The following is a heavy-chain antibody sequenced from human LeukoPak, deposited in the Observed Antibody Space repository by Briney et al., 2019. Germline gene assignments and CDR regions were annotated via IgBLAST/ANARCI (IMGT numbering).Heavy chain of an antibody. CDR2: IYSGGST. CDR1: GFAVSSNY. V-gene: IGHV3-53*01. D-gene: IGHD3-22*01. J-gene: IGHJ6*02. Sequence: GGSLSLSCAASGFAVSSNYMSWVRQAPGKGLEWVSVIYSGGSTYYADSVKGRFTISRDNSKNTLYLQMNSLRAEDTAVYYCAGVAYYYDSSGYGTYGMDVWGQGTTVTVSS. CDR3: AGVAYYYDSSGYGTYGMDV.